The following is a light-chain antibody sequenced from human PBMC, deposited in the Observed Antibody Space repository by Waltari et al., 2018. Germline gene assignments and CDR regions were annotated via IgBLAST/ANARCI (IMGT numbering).Light chain of an antibody. CDR2: DAS. Sequence: DIQMTQSPSSLSASLGDRVTILCQASQDISNYLNWYQQKPGKAPKLLIYDASNLETGVPSRFSGSGSGTDFTFTISSLQPEDIATYYCQQYDNLPLTFGGGTKVESK. CDR1: QDISNY. J-gene: IGKJ4*01. CDR3: QQYDNLPLT. V-gene: IGKV1-33*01.